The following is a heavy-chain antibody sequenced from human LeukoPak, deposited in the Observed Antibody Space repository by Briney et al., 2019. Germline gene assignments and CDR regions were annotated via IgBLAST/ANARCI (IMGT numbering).Heavy chain of an antibody. CDR3: ARGASGYSYGTRFDS. V-gene: IGHV1-69*05. CDR1: GGTFSSYA. D-gene: IGHD5-18*01. J-gene: IGHJ4*02. Sequence: SVKVSCKASGGTFSSYAISWVRQAPGQGLEWVGGIIPIFGSANYAQKVQGRVTITTDESTTTAYMELSSLRSEDTAVYYCARGASGYSYGTRFDSWGQGTLVTVSS. CDR2: IIPIFGSA.